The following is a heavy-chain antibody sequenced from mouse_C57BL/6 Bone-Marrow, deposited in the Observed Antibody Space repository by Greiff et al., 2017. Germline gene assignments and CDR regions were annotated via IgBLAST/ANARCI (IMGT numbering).Heavy chain of an antibody. CDR2: IWTGGGT. CDR1: GFSLTSYA. CDR3: ARNSVYYYGSRDWYFDV. Sequence: VKLVESGPGLVAPSQSLSITCTASGFSLTSYAISWVRQPPGKGLEWLGVIWTGGGTNYNSALKSRQSISKDNSKSKVFLKMTSLQTDDPARYYCARNSVYYYGSRDWYFDVWGTGTTVTVSS. V-gene: IGHV2-9-1*01. D-gene: IGHD1-1*01. J-gene: IGHJ1*03.